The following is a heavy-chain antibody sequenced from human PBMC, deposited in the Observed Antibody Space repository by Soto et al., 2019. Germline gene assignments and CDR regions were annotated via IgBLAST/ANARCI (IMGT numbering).Heavy chain of an antibody. CDR2: TKSDGSSM. CDR3: VSGLRNYYGMDV. V-gene: IGHV3-74*01. D-gene: IGHD5-12*01. J-gene: IGHJ6*02. CDR1: GFTFSSYW. Sequence: GGSLRLSCAASGFTFSSYWMHWVRQAPGKGLVWVSRTKSDGSSMSYADSVKGRFTISRDNAKNTLYLQMNSLRAEDTAVYYWVSGLRNYYGMDVWGQGTTVNVS.